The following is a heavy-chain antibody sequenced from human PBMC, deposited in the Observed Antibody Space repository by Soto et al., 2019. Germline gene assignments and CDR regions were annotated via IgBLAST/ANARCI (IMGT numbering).Heavy chain of an antibody. J-gene: IGHJ4*02. V-gene: IGHV4-4*02. Sequence: ASETLSLTCAVSGGSISSSNWWSWVRQPPGKGLEWIGEIYHSGSTNYNPSLKSRVTISVDKSKNQFSLKLSSVTAADTAVYYCARYYYDSSGYYLASYWGQGTLVTVSS. CDR2: IYHSGST. CDR1: GGSISSSNW. CDR3: ARYYYDSSGYYLASY. D-gene: IGHD3-22*01.